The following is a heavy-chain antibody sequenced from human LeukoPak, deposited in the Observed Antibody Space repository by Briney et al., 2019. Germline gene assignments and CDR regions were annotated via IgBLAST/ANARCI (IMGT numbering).Heavy chain of an antibody. CDR2: MNPNSGNT. J-gene: IGHJ4*02. CDR1: GYTFTRYD. Sequence: ASVKVSCKASGYTFTRYDINWVRQATGQGLEWMGWMNPNSGNTGHAQKFQGRVTITRNTSISTAYMELSSLRSEDTAVYYCAVAGTSNFDYWGQGTLVTVSS. V-gene: IGHV1-8*03. D-gene: IGHD6-19*01. CDR3: AVAGTSNFDY.